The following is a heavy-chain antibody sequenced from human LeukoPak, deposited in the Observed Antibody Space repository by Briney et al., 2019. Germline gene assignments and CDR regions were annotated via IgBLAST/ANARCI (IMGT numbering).Heavy chain of an antibody. CDR3: ASTGYCRSTSCYMNFQH. Sequence: GESLKISCKASGNSFTSYWIAWVRQMPRKGLEWMGIIYPGDSDTRYSPSFQGQVTISADKSISAAYLQWSSLKASDTAMYYCASTGYCRSTSCYMNFQHWGQGTLVTVSS. CDR2: IYPGDSDT. V-gene: IGHV5-51*01. J-gene: IGHJ1*01. D-gene: IGHD2-2*02. CDR1: GNSFTSYW.